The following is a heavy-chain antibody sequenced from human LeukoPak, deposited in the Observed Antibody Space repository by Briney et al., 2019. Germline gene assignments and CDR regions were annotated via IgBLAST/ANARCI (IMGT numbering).Heavy chain of an antibody. V-gene: IGHV4-4*07. D-gene: IGHD5-12*01. CDR3: ARRQRGYDGLWPFDI. Sequence: SETLSLTCSVSGGSVSSYYWNWIRQPAGKGLEWIGRIYLSGTTHYNPSLKSRVTMSVDTSKNHFSLKLTSMTAADTAVYYCARRQRGYDGLWPFDIWGQGTMVTVSS. CDR2: IYLSGTT. CDR1: GGSVSSYY. J-gene: IGHJ3*02.